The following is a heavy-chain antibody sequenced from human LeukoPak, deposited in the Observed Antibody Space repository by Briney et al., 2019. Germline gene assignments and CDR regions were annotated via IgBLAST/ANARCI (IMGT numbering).Heavy chain of an antibody. D-gene: IGHD3-16*02. V-gene: IGHV3-23*01. CDR3: AKVRYDYVWGSYRYMWFDP. J-gene: IGHJ5*02. CDR1: GFTFSSYA. Sequence: GGSLRLSCAASGFTFSSYAMSWVRQAPGKGLEWVSAISGSGGSTYYADSVKGRFTISRDNSKNTLYLQMNSLRAEDTAVYYCAKVRYDYVWGSYRYMWFDPWGQGTLVTVSS. CDR2: ISGSGGST.